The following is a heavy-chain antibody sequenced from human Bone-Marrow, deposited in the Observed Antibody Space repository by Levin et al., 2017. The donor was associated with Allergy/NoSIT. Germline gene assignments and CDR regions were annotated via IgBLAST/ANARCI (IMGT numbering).Heavy chain of an antibody. V-gene: IGHV4-34*01. CDR1: GGSFSGYY. Sequence: GSLRLSCAVYGGSFSGYYWSWIRQPPGKGLEWIGEINHSGSTNYNPSLKSRVTISVDTSKNQFSLKLSSVTAADTAVYYCARGDVVVVPAATLNWFDPWGQGTLVTVSS. J-gene: IGHJ5*02. D-gene: IGHD2-2*01. CDR2: INHSGST. CDR3: ARGDVVVVPAATLNWFDP.